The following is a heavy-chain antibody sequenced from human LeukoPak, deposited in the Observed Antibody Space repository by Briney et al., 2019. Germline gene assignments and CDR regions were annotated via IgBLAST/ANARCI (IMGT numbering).Heavy chain of an antibody. D-gene: IGHD3-3*01. CDR1: GYTFTSYG. CDR3: ARTLLRITIFGVVIVSWFDP. CDR2: ISAYNGNT. Sequence: GASVKVSCKASGYTFTSYGISWVRQAPGRGLEWMGWISAYNGNTNYAQKLQGRVTMTTDTSTSTAYMELRSLRSDDTAVYYCARTLLRITIFGVVIVSWFDPRGQGTLVTVSS. J-gene: IGHJ5*02. V-gene: IGHV1-18*01.